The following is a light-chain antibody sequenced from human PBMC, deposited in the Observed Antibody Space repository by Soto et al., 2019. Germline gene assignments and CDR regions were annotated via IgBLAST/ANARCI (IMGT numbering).Light chain of an antibody. V-gene: IGKV1-39*01. J-gene: IGKJ1*01. Sequence: DIQMTQSPSSVSASIGDTVTITCRASQDINVYLNWYQQKPGEVPKLLIYAASTLHSGVPSRFTGSGSETDFTLTTRSLQPEDFATYYCQQVGFGQGTKVDIK. CDR3: QQVG. CDR2: AAS. CDR1: QDINVY.